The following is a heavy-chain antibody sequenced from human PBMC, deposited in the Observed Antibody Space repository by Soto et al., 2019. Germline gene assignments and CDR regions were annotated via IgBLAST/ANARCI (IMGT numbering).Heavy chain of an antibody. CDR1: GFTFRSFT. Sequence: GGSLRLSCAAPGFTFRSFTMNWVRQAPGKGLEWVSTISSNSAYIYYTDALRGRFTISRDNAKNSLHLQMNSLRAEDTAVYYCTRDASRDSSARGWFDPWGPGTLVTVSS. V-gene: IGHV3-21*01. CDR3: TRDASRDSSARGWFDP. D-gene: IGHD6-13*01. J-gene: IGHJ5*02. CDR2: ISSNSAYI.